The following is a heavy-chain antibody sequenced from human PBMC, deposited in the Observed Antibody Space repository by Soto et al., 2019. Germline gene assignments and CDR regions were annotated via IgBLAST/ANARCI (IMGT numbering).Heavy chain of an antibody. CDR1: GYTFSSHG. D-gene: IGHD2-15*01. Sequence: QVQLVQSGAEVKKPGTSVKVSCTASGYTFSSHGISWVRQAPGQGLQWIGWVSGDNGNTNYAQSLQGIVTMTTHTSTNTGHMELRSLRYDDTAVHYCARELGYCSSGTCQREWFDTWGQGTLVIGSS. CDR3: ARELGYCSSGTCQREWFDT. V-gene: IGHV1-18*01. J-gene: IGHJ5*02. CDR2: VSGDNGNT.